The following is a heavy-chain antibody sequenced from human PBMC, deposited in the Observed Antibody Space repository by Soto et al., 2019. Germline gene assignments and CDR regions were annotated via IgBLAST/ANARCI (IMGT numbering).Heavy chain of an antibody. CDR1: EYTFTSYY. V-gene: IGHV1-46*01. D-gene: IGHD1-26*01. Sequence: ASVKVSCKASEYTFTSYYMHWVRQAPGQGLEWMGIINPSGSSTSYAQNFQGGVTMTRDTSTSTVYMELSSLRSEDTADYYCASGIVGATPLYYYAMDVWGQGTTVTVSS. J-gene: IGHJ6*02. CDR2: INPSGSST. CDR3: ASGIVGATPLYYYAMDV.